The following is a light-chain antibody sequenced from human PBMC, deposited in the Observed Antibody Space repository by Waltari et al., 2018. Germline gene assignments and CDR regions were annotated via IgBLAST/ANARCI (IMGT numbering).Light chain of an antibody. J-gene: IGLJ3*02. CDR1: NSNIGSNS. V-gene: IGLV1-44*01. CDR3: AAWDDSLNGWV. Sequence: QSVLTQPPSASVTPGQRVTISCSGRNSNIGSNSVHWYQQLPGTAPNLLIYTNNQRPSGVPDRFSGSKSGTSATLAIGGLRSADEADYYCAAWDDSLNGWVFGGGTKLTVL. CDR2: TNN.